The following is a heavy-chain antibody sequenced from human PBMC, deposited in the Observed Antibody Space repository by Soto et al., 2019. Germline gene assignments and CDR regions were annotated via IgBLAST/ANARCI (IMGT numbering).Heavy chain of an antibody. CDR3: ATDMVRGLYAEYFQQ. V-gene: IGHV3-66*01. CDR2: IYSGGST. D-gene: IGHD3-10*01. Sequence: EVQLVESGGGLVQPGGSLRLSCAASGFTVSSNYMSWVRQAPGKGLEWVSVIYSGGSTYYADSVKGRFSISRDNSKNTVYLQMNALRAEDTAVHYCATDMVRGLYAEYFQQWGQGTLVTVSS. J-gene: IGHJ1*01. CDR1: GFTVSSNY.